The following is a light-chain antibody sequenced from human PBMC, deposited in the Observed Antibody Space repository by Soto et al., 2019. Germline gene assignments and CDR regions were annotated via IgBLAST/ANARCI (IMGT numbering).Light chain of an antibody. CDR3: HQRQSWPRT. V-gene: IGKV3-15*01. Sequence: EIVMTQSPASLSVSPGERVTLSCRAGQGVTTNFAWYQQKSGQSPRLLIYDVSTRATGVPARFSGTGSGTDFTLTISDVQPEDFALYYCHQRQSWPRTFGQGTKVDIK. J-gene: IGKJ1*01. CDR1: QGVTTN. CDR2: DVS.